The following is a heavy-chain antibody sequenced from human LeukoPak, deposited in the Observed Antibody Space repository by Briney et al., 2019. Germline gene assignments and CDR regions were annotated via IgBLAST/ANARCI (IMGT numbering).Heavy chain of an antibody. D-gene: IGHD1-7*01. V-gene: IGHV1-69*05. Sequence: SVKVSCKASGGTFSSYAISWVRQAPGQGLEWMGGIIPIFGTANYAQKFQGRVTITTDESTSTAYMELSSLRSEETAVYYCARVGVTGTTVFDYWGQGTLVTVSS. CDR2: IIPIFGTA. CDR1: GGTFSSYA. J-gene: IGHJ4*02. CDR3: ARVGVTGTTVFDY.